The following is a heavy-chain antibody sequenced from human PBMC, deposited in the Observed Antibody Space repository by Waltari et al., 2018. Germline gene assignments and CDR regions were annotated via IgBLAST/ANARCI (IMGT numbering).Heavy chain of an antibody. J-gene: IGHJ4*02. D-gene: IGHD4-17*01. CDR2: IIPIFGTA. CDR3: AKKDYGALGY. Sequence: PGQGLEWMGGIIPIFGTANYAQKFQGRVTITADESTSTAYMELSSLRSEDTAVYYCAKKDYGALGYWGQGTLVTVSS. V-gene: IGHV1-69*01.